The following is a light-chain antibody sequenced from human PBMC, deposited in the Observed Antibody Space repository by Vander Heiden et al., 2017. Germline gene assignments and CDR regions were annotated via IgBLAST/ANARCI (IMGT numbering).Light chain of an antibody. J-gene: IGKJ4*01. CDR2: RVS. V-gene: IGKV2-30*01. CDR1: QSLVNSDGNTY. CDR3: MQGSHWPLT. Sequence: DVVMTQSPLSLPVTLGQAAAISCRSSQSLVNSDGNTYLSWFQQRPGQSPRRLIYRVSNRDSGVPDRISGSGSGTDFTLKISRVEVEDVGVYFCMQGSHWPLTFGGGTRVEIK.